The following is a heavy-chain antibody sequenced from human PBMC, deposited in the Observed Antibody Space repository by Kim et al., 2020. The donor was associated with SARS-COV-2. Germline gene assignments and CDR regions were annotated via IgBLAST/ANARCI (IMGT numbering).Heavy chain of an antibody. J-gene: IGHJ2*01. CDR3: VKGRKWLPEIWYFDL. CDR1: GFTFSSYA. Sequence: GGSLRLSCSASGFTFSSYAMHWVRQAPGKGLEYVSAISSNGGSTYYADSVKGRFTISRDNSKNTLYLKMSSLRAEDTDVYYCVKGRKWLPEIWYFDLWGRGTLVTVSS. D-gene: IGHD3-22*01. CDR2: ISSNGGST. V-gene: IGHV3-64D*09.